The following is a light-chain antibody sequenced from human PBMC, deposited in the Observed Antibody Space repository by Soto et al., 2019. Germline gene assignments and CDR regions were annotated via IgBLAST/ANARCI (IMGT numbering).Light chain of an antibody. CDR3: QQFGTSRPVT. Sequence: EIVLTQSPGTLSLSPGETATLSCRARQTVRSTYLAWYQQKPGQAPRLLIYGASTRATGIPDRFSGSGSGTDFTLTISRLEPEDFAVYYCQQFGTSRPVTFGGGTKVE. J-gene: IGKJ4*01. V-gene: IGKV3-20*01. CDR2: GAS. CDR1: QTVRSTY.